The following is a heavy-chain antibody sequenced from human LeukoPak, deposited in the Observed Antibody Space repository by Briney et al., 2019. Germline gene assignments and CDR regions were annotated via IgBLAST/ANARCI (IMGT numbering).Heavy chain of an antibody. CDR2: ISYDGSNK. CDR1: GFTFSSYA. CDR3: ARPYYYDSSGYYPLDY. D-gene: IGHD3-22*01. Sequence: SGGSLRLSCAASGFTFSSYAMHWVRQAPGKGLEWVAVISYDGSNKYYADSVKGRFTISRDNSKNTLYLQMNSLRAEDTAVYYCARPYYYDSSGYYPLDYWGQGTLVTVSS. V-gene: IGHV3-30*04. J-gene: IGHJ4*02.